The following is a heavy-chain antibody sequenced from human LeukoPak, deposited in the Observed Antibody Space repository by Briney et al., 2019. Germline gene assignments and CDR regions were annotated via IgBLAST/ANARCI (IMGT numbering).Heavy chain of an antibody. D-gene: IGHD6-13*01. J-gene: IGHJ4*02. Sequence: ASVKVSCKASGGSFSTCAISWVRQAPGQGLEWMGWINPNSGGTNYAQKFQGRVTMTRDTSISTAYMELSRLRSDDTAVYYCACIAAAGTDYWGQGTLVTVSS. CDR1: GGSFSTCA. V-gene: IGHV1-2*02. CDR3: ACIAAAGTDY. CDR2: INPNSGGT.